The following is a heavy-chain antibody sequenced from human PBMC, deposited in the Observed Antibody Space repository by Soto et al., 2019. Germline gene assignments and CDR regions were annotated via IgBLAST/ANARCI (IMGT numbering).Heavy chain of an antibody. V-gene: IGHV3-73*02. Sequence: EVQLVESGGGLVQPGGSLKLSCAASGFTFSGSAMHWVRQASGKGLEWVGRIRSKANSYATAYAASVKGRFTISRDDSKNTAYLQMNSLKTEDTAVYYCTVGYCIGGSCSIFQHWGQGTLVTVSS. D-gene: IGHD2-15*01. J-gene: IGHJ1*01. CDR3: TVGYCIGGSCSIFQH. CDR2: IRSKANSYAT. CDR1: GFTFSGSA.